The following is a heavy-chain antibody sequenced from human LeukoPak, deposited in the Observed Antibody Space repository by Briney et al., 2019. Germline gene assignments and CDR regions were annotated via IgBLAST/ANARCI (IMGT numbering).Heavy chain of an antibody. CDR3: ASSSSTWYGGVDP. CDR1: GFTFSSYW. V-gene: IGHV3-74*01. Sequence: GGSLRLSCAASGFTFSSYWMHWVRQAPGKGLLWVSRINSDGRSTTYADSVRGRFTISRDNAKNTLYLQMNSLRAGDTAVYYCASSSSTWYGGVDPWGQGTLVTVSS. CDR2: INSDGRST. J-gene: IGHJ5*02. D-gene: IGHD6-13*01.